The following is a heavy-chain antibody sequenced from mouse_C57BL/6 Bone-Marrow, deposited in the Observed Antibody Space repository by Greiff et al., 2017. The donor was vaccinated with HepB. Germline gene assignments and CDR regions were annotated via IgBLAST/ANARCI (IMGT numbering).Heavy chain of an antibody. Sequence: EVQGVESGGDLVKPGGSLKLSCAASGFTFSSYGMSWVRQTPDKRLEWVATISSGGSYTYYPDSVKGRFTISRDNAKNTLYLQMSSLKSEDTAMYYCARRRLWAMDYWGQGTSVTVSS. J-gene: IGHJ4*01. CDR3: ARRRLWAMDY. V-gene: IGHV5-6*01. CDR1: GFTFSSYG. CDR2: ISSGGSYT. D-gene: IGHD1-1*02.